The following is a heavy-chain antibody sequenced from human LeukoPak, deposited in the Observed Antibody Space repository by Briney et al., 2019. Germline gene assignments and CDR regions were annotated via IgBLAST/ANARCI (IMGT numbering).Heavy chain of an antibody. Sequence: GGSLRLSCVASRFTFSSYEMSWVRQAPGKGLEWVSYISSGDSTMYYADSVKGRFTISRDNAKNSLYLQMNSLRAEDTAVYYCARGRYCTSNSCSPRGYYFDYWGQGTLVTVSS. CDR1: RFTFSSYE. V-gene: IGHV3-48*03. CDR3: ARGRYCTSNSCSPRGYYFDY. D-gene: IGHD2-2*01. J-gene: IGHJ4*02. CDR2: ISSGDSTM.